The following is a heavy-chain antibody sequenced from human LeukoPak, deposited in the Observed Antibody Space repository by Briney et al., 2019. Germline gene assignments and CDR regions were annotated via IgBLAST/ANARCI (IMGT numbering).Heavy chain of an antibody. D-gene: IGHD6-13*01. V-gene: IGHV4-4*07. Sequence: PSETLSLTCAVYGGSFSSYYWSWIRQPAGKGLEWIGRIHTSGSTNYNPSLKSRVTMSVDTSKNQFSLKLSSVTAADTAVYYCARDSSYSSSWYDYWGQGTLVTVSS. CDR3: ARDSSYSSSWYDY. CDR1: GGSFSSYY. J-gene: IGHJ4*02. CDR2: IHTSGST.